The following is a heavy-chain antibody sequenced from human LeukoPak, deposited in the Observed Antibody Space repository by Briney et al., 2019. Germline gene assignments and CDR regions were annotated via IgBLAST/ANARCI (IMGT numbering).Heavy chain of an antibody. CDR2: ICYSVST. J-gene: IGHJ1*01. D-gene: IGHD3-9*01. CDR1: GDSVSSSTYY. CDR3: TRGSYDVLTGYSTLGEF. Sequence: SETLSLTCTVSGDSVSSSTYYWDWIRQPPGKGLEWIGNICYSVSTYYNPSLRSRVTISADTSKKRFSLKLRSVTAADTAVYYCTRGSYDVLTGYSTLGEFWGQGTLVIVSS. V-gene: IGHV4-39*01.